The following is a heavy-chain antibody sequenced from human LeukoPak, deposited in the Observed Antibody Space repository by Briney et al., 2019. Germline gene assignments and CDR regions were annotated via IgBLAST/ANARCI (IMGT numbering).Heavy chain of an antibody. Sequence: GESLKISCAASGFTFDDYGMSWVRQAPGKGLEWVSGINWNGGSTGYADSVKGRFTISRDNAKNSLYLQMNSLRAEDTALYYCARALDGYNPFDYWGQGTLVTVSS. D-gene: IGHD5-24*01. V-gene: IGHV3-20*04. CDR2: INWNGGST. CDR3: ARALDGYNPFDY. J-gene: IGHJ4*02. CDR1: GFTFDDYG.